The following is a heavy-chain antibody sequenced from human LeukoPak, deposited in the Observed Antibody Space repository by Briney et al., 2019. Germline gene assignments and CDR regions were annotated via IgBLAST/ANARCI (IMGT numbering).Heavy chain of an antibody. D-gene: IGHD5-12*01. CDR3: AKLKEGVVATLRPYYFDY. CDR1: GFTFSSYA. CDR2: ISGSGGGT. J-gene: IGHJ4*02. Sequence: PGGSLRLSCAASGFTFSSYAMSWVRQAPGKGLEWVSAISGSGGGTYYADSVKGRFTISRDNSKNTLYLQMNSLRAEDTAVYYCAKLKEGVVATLRPYYFDYWGQGTLVTVSS. V-gene: IGHV3-23*01.